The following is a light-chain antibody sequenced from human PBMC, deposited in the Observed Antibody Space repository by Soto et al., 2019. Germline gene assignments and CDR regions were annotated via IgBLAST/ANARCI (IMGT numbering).Light chain of an antibody. CDR1: SSDVGNCNC. CDR3: RSFTTSSTWV. J-gene: IGLJ3*02. CDR2: EVS. Sequence: QSALTQTASVSGSPGQSITISCTGASSDVGNCNCVSWYQQHPGKAPKLMIYEVSNRPSGVSDSFSGSKAGNTASLTISGLQAEDEDDYYCRSFTTSSTWVFGGGTKLTVL. V-gene: IGLV2-14*01.